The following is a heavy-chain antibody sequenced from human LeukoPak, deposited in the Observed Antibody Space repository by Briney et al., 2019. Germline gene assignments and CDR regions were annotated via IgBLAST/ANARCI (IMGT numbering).Heavy chain of an antibody. J-gene: IGHJ4*02. CDR2: IYYSGST. CDR3: ARGSYYDSSGYYLH. Sequence: SETLSLTCTVSGGSISSSSYYWGWIRQPPGKGLEWIGSIYYSGSTYYNPSLKSRVTISVDTSKNQFSLKLSSVTAADTAVYYCARGSYYDSSGYYLHWGQGTLVTVSS. D-gene: IGHD3-22*01. CDR1: GGSISSSSYY. V-gene: IGHV4-39*07.